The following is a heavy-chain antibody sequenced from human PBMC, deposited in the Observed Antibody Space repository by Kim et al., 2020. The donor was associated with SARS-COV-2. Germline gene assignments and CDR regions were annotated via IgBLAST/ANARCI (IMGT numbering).Heavy chain of an antibody. V-gene: IGHV3-15*07. J-gene: IGHJ4*01. D-gene: IGHD3-3*01. CDR2: IQSQTDGGTT. CDR1: GFTFSDAW. Sequence: GGSLRLSCGVSGFTFSDAWMNWVRQTPGRGLEWVGRIQSQTDGGTTEYAEAVKGRFSISRDDSKSTLYLQMNSLKTEDTDVYYCLTGVGLQWFDGFWGQGTLVTVSS. CDR3: LTGVGLQWFDGF.